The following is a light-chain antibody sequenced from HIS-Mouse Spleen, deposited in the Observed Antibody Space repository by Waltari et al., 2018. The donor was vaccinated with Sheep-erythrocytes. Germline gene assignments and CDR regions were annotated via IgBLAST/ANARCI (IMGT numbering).Light chain of an antibody. Sequence: QSALTQPPSASGSPGQSVTISCTGTSSDVGGYTYVSWYQQHPGKAPKLMIYEVSKRPSGGPGRFSGSKSGNTASLTVSGLQAEDEADYYCSSYAGSNNWVFGGGTKLTVL. J-gene: IGLJ3*02. CDR2: EVS. CDR3: SSYAGSNNWV. V-gene: IGLV2-8*01. CDR1: SSDVGGYTY.